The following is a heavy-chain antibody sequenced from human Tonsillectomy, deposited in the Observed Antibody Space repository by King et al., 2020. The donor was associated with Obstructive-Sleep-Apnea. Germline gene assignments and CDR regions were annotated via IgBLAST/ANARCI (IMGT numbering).Heavy chain of an antibody. J-gene: IGHJ4*02. Sequence: VQLVESGGGLVQPGRSLRLSCAASGFTFDDYAMHWVRQAPGKGLEWVSGISWNSGSIGYADSVKGRFTISRDNAKNSLYLQMNSLRAEDTALYYCAKDISSSGSYYYFDYWGQGTLVTVSS. CDR3: AKDISSSGSYYYFDY. V-gene: IGHV3-9*01. CDR1: GFTFDDYA. D-gene: IGHD1-26*01. CDR2: ISWNSGSI.